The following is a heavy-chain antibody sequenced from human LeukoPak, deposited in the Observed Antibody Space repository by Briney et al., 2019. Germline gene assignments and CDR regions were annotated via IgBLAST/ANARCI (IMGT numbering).Heavy chain of an antibody. CDR3: VRVQVGHLDY. CDR2: IGSSGATI. CDR1: GFTFSDYY. V-gene: IGHV3-11*01. D-gene: IGHD3-16*01. Sequence: GGSLRLSCAASGFTFSDYYMSWIRQAPGKGLGWVSYIGSSGATIYYADSMKGRFTISRDNAKNSLYLQMNSVRAEDTAVYYCVRVQVGHLDYWGQGTLVTVSS. J-gene: IGHJ4*02.